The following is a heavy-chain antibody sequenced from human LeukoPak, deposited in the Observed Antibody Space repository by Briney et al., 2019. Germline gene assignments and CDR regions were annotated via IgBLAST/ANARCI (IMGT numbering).Heavy chain of an antibody. Sequence: ASVKVSCKASGYTFTSYAMNWVRQAPGQGLEWMGWINTNTGNPTYAQGFTGRFVFSLDTSVSTAYLQISSLKAEDTAVYYCARGAVLLWFGESYRDLTIFDYWGQGTLVTVSS. J-gene: IGHJ4*02. V-gene: IGHV7-4-1*02. CDR3: ARGAVLLWFGESYRDLTIFDY. D-gene: IGHD3-10*01. CDR1: GYTFTSYA. CDR2: INTNTGNP.